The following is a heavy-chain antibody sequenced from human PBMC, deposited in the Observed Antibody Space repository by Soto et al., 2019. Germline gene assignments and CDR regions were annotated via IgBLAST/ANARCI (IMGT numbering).Heavy chain of an antibody. CDR1: GVSISSSSYS. Sequence: PSESLALTCNVSGVSISSSSYSLGWIRQPPGKGLEWIASIYYSGHTYYNPSLKSRVTISVDTSKNQFSLKLSSVTAADTAVYYCAMSLWFGNTPNWFDPWGQGTLVTVSS. CDR3: AMSLWFGNTPNWFDP. D-gene: IGHD3-10*01. V-gene: IGHV4-39*01. CDR2: IYYSGHT. J-gene: IGHJ5*02.